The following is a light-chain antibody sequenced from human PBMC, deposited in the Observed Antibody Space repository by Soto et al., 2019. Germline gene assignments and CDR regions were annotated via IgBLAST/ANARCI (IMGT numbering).Light chain of an antibody. CDR2: AVS. J-gene: IGKJ2*01. V-gene: IGKV1-39*01. Sequence: DIQMTQSPSSLSASVGDRVTITCRASQSTSNYVNGYQQKPGKAPNLLIYAVSSLKSGVPSRFSGSGAGTDDFTITISTLHPEDFATYCCGQSYLTPYSFGQGTKLEIK. CDR3: GQSYLTPYS. CDR1: QSTSNY.